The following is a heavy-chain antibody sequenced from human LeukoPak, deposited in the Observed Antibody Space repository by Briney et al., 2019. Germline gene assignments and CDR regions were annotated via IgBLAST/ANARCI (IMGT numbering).Heavy chain of an antibody. Sequence: SETLSLTCTVSGGSISTYYWSWIRQPASKGLEWIGYIYYSGSTNYNPSLKSRVTISVDTSKNQFSLKLSSVPAADTAVYYCARSPGYGSGSYYMSRRDAFDIWGQGTMVTVSS. CDR3: ARSPGYGSGSYYMSRRDAFDI. J-gene: IGHJ3*02. D-gene: IGHD3-10*01. CDR2: IYYSGST. V-gene: IGHV4-59*01. CDR1: GGSISTYY.